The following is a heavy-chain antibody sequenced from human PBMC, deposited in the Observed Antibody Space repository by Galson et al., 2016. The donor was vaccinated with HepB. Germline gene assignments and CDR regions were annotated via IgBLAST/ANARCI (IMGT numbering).Heavy chain of an antibody. CDR1: GGSISSYY. J-gene: IGHJ3*02. D-gene: IGHD6-19*01. V-gene: IGHV4-59*01. CDR2: VHYSGST. CDR3: AKWSSAWHAFDI. Sequence: SETLSLTCTVSGGSISSYYWNWMRQPPGKGLEWIGYVHYSGSTKYNPSLKSRITTAVDTSKNQFSLKVNSVTAADPAVYYCAKWSSAWHAFDIWGQGTMVAVSS.